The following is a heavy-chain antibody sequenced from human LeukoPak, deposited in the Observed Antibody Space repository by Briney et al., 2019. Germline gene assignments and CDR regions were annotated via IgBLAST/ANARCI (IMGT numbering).Heavy chain of an antibody. CDR1: GGSISSYY. V-gene: IGHV4-59*12. CDR3: ARDRYMDV. Sequence: PSETLSLTCTVSGGSISSYYWTWIRQPPGKGLEWIGNIYYSGSTNYNPSLKSRVTISVDTSKNQFSLKLSSVTAADTAVYYCARDRYMDVWGKGTTVTVSS. J-gene: IGHJ6*03. CDR2: IYYSGST.